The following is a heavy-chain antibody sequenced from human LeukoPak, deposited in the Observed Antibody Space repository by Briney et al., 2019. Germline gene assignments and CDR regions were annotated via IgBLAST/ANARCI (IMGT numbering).Heavy chain of an antibody. CDR1: GYTFTSYD. J-gene: IGHJ3*02. CDR2: MNPNSGNT. Sequence: ASVKVSCKASGYTFTSYDINWVRQATGQGLEWMGWMNPNSGNTGYAQKFQGRVTMTRDTSTSTVYMELSSLRSEDTAVYYCARDRWSFRITIFGVVPRAFDIWGQGTMVTVSS. V-gene: IGHV1-8*01. D-gene: IGHD3-3*01. CDR3: ARDRWSFRITIFGVVPRAFDI.